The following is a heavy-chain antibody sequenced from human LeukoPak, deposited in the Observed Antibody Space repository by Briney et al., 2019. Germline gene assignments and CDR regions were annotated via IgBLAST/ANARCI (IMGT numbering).Heavy chain of an antibody. J-gene: IGHJ6*03. Sequence: GATVKISYKASGYTFTDYYMHWVQQAPGKGLEWMGRVDPEDGETIYAEKFQGRVTITADASTDTAYMELSSLRSEDTAVYYCATGEVVDYYYYMDVWGKGNTVTVSS. CDR2: VDPEDGET. V-gene: IGHV1-69-2*01. CDR3: ATGEVVDYYYYMDV. CDR1: GYTFTDYY.